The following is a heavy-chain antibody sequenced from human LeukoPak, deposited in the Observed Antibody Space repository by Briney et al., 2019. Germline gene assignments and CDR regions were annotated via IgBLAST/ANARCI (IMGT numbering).Heavy chain of an antibody. CDR1: GYTFTGYY. CDR2: INPNTGGT. V-gene: IGHV1-2*02. Sequence: ASVKVSCKASGYTFTGYYMHWVRQAPGQGLEWMGWINPNTGGTNYAQKFQGRVTMTRDTSINTAYMELSRLRYDDTAVYYRAIPYSGYDLGYWGQGTLVTVSS. D-gene: IGHD5-12*01. J-gene: IGHJ4*02. CDR3: AIPYSGYDLGY.